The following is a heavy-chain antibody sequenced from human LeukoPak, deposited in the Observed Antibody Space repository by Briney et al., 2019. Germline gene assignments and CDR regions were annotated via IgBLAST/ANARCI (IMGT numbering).Heavy chain of an antibody. J-gene: IGHJ3*02. Sequence: ASVKVSCKASGYTFTGYYIHWVRQAPGQGFEWMGWINPNSGGTSYAQKFQGRVTMTRDTSISTAYMELSRLRSDDMAVYYCAIRHGYSYGFSAFDIWGQGTMVTVSS. V-gene: IGHV1-2*02. CDR2: INPNSGGT. CDR1: GYTFTGYY. D-gene: IGHD5-18*01. CDR3: AIRHGYSYGFSAFDI.